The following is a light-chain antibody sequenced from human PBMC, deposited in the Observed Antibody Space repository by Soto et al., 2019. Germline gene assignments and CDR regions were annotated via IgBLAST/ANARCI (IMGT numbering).Light chain of an antibody. V-gene: IGKV1-39*01. CDR1: QNIITY. J-gene: IGKJ5*01. Sequence: DIDVTHSPSSLSSSVLDIVTITCRSSQNIITYLNWYQQKPGQAPKFLIYAASSLQSGVPSRFSGRGYGTDFTLTITSLQAEDFAAYFCQQGSDPPIPFGQGTRLEI. CDR3: QQGSDPPIP. CDR2: AAS.